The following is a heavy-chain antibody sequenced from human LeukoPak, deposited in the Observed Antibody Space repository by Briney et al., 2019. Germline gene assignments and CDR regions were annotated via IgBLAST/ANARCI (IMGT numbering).Heavy chain of an antibody. V-gene: IGHV3-30*03. CDR2: ISYDGSNK. CDR1: GFTFSSYG. Sequence: GRSLRLSCAASGFTFSSYGMHWVRQAPGKGLEWVAVISYDGSNKYYADSVKGRFTISRDNSKNTLYLQMNSLRAEDTAVYYCARDLEVAAAGSDFDYWGQGTLVTVSS. D-gene: IGHD6-13*01. J-gene: IGHJ4*02. CDR3: ARDLEVAAAGSDFDY.